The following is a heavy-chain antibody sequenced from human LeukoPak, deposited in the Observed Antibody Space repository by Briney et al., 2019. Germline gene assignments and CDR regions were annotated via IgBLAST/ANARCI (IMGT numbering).Heavy chain of an antibody. CDR3: ASISSSGWTDAFDI. CDR1: GFTFSSYW. CDR2: IKQDGSEK. J-gene: IGHJ3*02. D-gene: IGHD3-22*01. V-gene: IGHV3-7*01. Sequence: GSLRLSCAASGFTFSSYWMSWVRQAPGKGLEWVANIKQDGSEKYYVDSVKGRFTISRDNAKNSLYLQMNSLRAEDTAVYYCASISSSGWTDAFDIWGQGTMVTVSS.